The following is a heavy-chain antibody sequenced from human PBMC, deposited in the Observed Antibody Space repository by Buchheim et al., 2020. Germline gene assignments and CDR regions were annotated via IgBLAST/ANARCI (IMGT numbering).Heavy chain of an antibody. D-gene: IGHD6-6*01. CDR2: ISSSSSTI. CDR3: ARADGGIAARVYYFDY. CDR1: GFTFSSYS. V-gene: IGHV3-48*01. Sequence: EVQLVESGGGLVQPGWSLRLSCAASGFTFSSYSMNWVRQAPGKGLEWVSYISSSSSTIYYADSVKGRFTISRDNAKNSLYLQMNSLRAEDTAVYYCARADGGIAARVYYFDYWGQGTL. J-gene: IGHJ4*02.